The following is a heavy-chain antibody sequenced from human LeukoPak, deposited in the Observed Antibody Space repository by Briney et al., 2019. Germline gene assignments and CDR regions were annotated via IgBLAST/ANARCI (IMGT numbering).Heavy chain of an antibody. CDR1: GGTFSSYA. J-gene: IGHJ4*02. V-gene: IGHV1-69*05. Sequence: ASVKVSCKASGGTFSSYAISWVRQAPGQGLEWMGRIIPIFGTANYAQKLQGRVTMTTDTSTSTAYMELRSLRSDDTAVYYCARSQWLAPYYFDYWGQGTLVTVSS. CDR2: IIPIFGTA. D-gene: IGHD6-19*01. CDR3: ARSQWLAPYYFDY.